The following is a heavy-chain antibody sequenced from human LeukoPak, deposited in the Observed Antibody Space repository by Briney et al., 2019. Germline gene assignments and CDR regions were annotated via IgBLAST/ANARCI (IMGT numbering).Heavy chain of an antibody. D-gene: IGHD3-9*01. CDR3: ARDAATNLLRYFDWFLHYYFDY. Sequence: ASVKVSCKASGYTFTGYYMHWVRQAPGQGLELMGWINPNSGGTNYAQKFQGRVTMTRDTSISTAYMELSRLRSDDTAVYYCARDAATNLLRYFDWFLHYYFDYWGQGTLVTVSS. J-gene: IGHJ4*02. CDR2: INPNSGGT. V-gene: IGHV1-2*02. CDR1: GYTFTGYY.